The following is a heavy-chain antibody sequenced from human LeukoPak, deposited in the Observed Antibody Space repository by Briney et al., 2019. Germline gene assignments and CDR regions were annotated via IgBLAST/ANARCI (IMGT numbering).Heavy chain of an antibody. V-gene: IGHV3-30*02. CDR2: IRYDGSNE. CDR1: GFTFSSYG. Sequence: GGSLRLSCAASGFTFSSYGMHWVRQAPGKGLEWVAFIRYDGSNEYYADSVKGRFTISRDNSKNTLYLQMNSLRAEDTAVYYCAEGAAVAGSNPCDYWGQGTLVTVSS. D-gene: IGHD6-19*01. J-gene: IGHJ4*02. CDR3: AEGAAVAGSNPCDY.